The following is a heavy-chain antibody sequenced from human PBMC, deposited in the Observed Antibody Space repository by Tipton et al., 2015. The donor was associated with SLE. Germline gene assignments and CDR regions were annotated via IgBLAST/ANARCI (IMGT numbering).Heavy chain of an antibody. CDR3: ARAPTTVTTFYYYDYYMDV. D-gene: IGHD4-11*01. V-gene: IGHV4-34*01. J-gene: IGHJ6*03. CDR2: INHSGSI. Sequence: TLSLTCAVYGGSFSGYYWSWIRQPPGKGLEWIGEINHSGSINYNPSLKSRVTISVDTSKDQFSLKLSSVTAADTAVYYCARAPTTVTTFYYYDYYMDVWGKGTTVTVSS. CDR1: GGSFSGYY.